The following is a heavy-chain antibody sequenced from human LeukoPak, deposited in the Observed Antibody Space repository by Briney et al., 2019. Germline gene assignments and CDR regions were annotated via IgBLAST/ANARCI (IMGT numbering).Heavy chain of an antibody. Sequence: SETLSLTCTVSGGSISSYYWSWIRQPPGKGLEWIGYIYYSGSTNYNPSLKRRVTISVDTSKNQFSLKLSSVTAADTAVYYCARLAVVVPAARDYYYMDVWGKGTTVTVSS. CDR1: GGSISSYY. D-gene: IGHD2-2*01. V-gene: IGHV4-59*01. J-gene: IGHJ6*03. CDR2: IYYSGST. CDR3: ARLAVVVPAARDYYYMDV.